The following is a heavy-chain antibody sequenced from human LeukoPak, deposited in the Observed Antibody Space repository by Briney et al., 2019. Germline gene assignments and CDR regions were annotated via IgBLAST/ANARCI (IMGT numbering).Heavy chain of an antibody. Sequence: ASVKVSCKASGYTFTSYYMHWVRQAPGQGLEWMGIINPSGGSTSYAQKFQGRVTMTRDTSTSTVYMELSSLRSEDTAVYYCAKDYPSAVGASPFEYWGQGTLVTVS. CDR2: INPSGGST. D-gene: IGHD1-26*01. CDR3: AKDYPSAVGASPFEY. CDR1: GYTFTSYY. J-gene: IGHJ4*02. V-gene: IGHV1-46*01.